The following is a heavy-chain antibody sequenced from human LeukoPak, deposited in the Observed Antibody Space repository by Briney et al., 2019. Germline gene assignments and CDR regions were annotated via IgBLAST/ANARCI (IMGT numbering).Heavy chain of an antibody. CDR1: GFTFSDHY. Sequence: GGSLRLSCVASGFTFSDHYMDWVRQAPGKGLEWVANIKQDGNEKFYVDSVKGRFTISRDNAKNSVYLQMNSLRVEDTAVYYCARSPDGFDYWGQGTLVTVSS. CDR3: ARSPDGFDY. V-gene: IGHV3-7*03. D-gene: IGHD5-24*01. CDR2: IKQDGNEK. J-gene: IGHJ4*02.